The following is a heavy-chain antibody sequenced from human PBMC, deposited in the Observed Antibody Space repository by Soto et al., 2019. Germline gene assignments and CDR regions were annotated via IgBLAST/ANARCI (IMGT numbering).Heavy chain of an antibody. J-gene: IGHJ6*02. V-gene: IGHV1-69*13. CDR2: IILIFGTA. CDR1: GGTFSSYA. D-gene: IGHD2-2*01. CDR3: AREIVVVPAARGSGYYYGMDV. Sequence: SVKVSCKASGGTFSSYAISWVRQAPGQGLEWMGGIILIFGTANYAQKFQGRVTITADESTSTAYMELSSLRSEDTAVYYCAREIVVVPAARGSGYYYGMDVWGQGTTVTVSS.